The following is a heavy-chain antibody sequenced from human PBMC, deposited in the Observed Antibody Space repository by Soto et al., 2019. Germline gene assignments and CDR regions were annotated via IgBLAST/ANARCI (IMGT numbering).Heavy chain of an antibody. V-gene: IGHV1-69*13. CDR2: IIPIFGTA. Sequence: AAVKVSCKACGGTFSRYAISWVRQAPGQGLEWMGGIIPIFGTANYAQKFQGRVTITADESTSTAYMELSSLRSEDTAVYYCARGSLRYSSGWEFDYWGQGTLVTVSS. CDR3: ARGSLRYSSGWEFDY. D-gene: IGHD6-19*01. CDR1: GGTFSRYA. J-gene: IGHJ4*02.